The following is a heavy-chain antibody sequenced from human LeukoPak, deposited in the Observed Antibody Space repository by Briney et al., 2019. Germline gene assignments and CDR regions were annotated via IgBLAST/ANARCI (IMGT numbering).Heavy chain of an antibody. V-gene: IGHV1-69*13. D-gene: IGHD6-19*01. CDR1: GGTFSSYA. J-gene: IGHJ3*02. Sequence: ASVKVSCKASGGTFSSYAISWVRQAPGQGLEWMGGIIPIFGTANYAQKFQGRVTITADESTSTAYMELRSLRSDDTAVYYCARGYSSGWYGPRIDAFDIWGQGTMVTVSS. CDR3: ARGYSSGWYGPRIDAFDI. CDR2: IIPIFGTA.